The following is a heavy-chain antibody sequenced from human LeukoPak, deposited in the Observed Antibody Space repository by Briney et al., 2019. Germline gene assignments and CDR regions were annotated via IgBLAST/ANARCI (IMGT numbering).Heavy chain of an antibody. CDR3: ARVSYGYYMDV. D-gene: IGHD4-17*01. Sequence: GASVKVSCKASGYTFTSYDINWVRQATGQGLEWMGWMNPNSGNTGYAQKFQGRVTITRNTSISTAYMELSSLRSEDTAVYYYARVSYGYYMDVWGKGTTVTVSS. CDR2: MNPNSGNT. CDR1: GYTFTSYD. V-gene: IGHV1-8*03. J-gene: IGHJ6*03.